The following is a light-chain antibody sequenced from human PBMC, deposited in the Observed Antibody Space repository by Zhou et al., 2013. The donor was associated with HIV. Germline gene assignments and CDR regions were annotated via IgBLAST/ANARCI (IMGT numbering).Light chain of an antibody. CDR2: GAS. CDR1: QYIVSSY. V-gene: IGKV3-20*01. J-gene: IGKJ1*01. CDR3: QQYGSSPWS. Sequence: EIVLTQSPGTLSLPPGERATLSCRASQYIVSSYLAWYQQKPGQAPRRVLIYGASTRATGIPDRFSGSGSGTDFTLSISRLEPEDFAIYYCQQYGSSPWSFGQGTHVE.